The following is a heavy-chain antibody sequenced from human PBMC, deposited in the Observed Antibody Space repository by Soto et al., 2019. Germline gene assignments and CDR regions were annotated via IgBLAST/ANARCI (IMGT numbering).Heavy chain of an antibody. CDR3: ARDFFDSSDYTTNWFDP. Sequence: SETLSLTCTVSGGSISSYYWSWIRQPPGKGLEWIGSIYHTGNAYYNPSLKSRVTISVDTSKNQFSLKLTSVTAADAAFYYCARDFFDSSDYTTNWFDPWGQGTLVTVSS. CDR1: GGSISSYY. J-gene: IGHJ5*02. V-gene: IGHV4-59*05. CDR2: IYHTGNA. D-gene: IGHD3-22*01.